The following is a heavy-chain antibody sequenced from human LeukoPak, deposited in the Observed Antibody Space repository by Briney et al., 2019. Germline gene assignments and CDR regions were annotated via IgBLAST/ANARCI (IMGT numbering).Heavy chain of an antibody. CDR2: IYSDGRT. CDR3: ARGLFLSGYLDAFDI. V-gene: IGHV3-53*01. D-gene: IGHD3-22*01. Sequence: GGSLRLSCAASGFTFSTYGMNWVRQAPGKGLEWVSLIYSDGRTYYADSVKGRCTISRDNSKNTLYLQMNSLRVEDTAVYYCARGLFLSGYLDAFDIWGQGTVVTVSS. CDR1: GFTFSTYG. J-gene: IGHJ3*02.